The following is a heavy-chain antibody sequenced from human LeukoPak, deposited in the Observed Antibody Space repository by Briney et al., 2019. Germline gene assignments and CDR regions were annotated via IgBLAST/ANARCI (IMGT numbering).Heavy chain of an antibody. D-gene: IGHD6-13*01. CDR2: IIPIFGTA. Sequence: SVKVSCKASGYTFTGYYMHWVRQAPGQGLEWMGGIIPIFGTANYAQKLQGRVTITADKSTSTAYMELSSLRSEDTAVYYCARDSSSWSYYYYYYMDVWGKGTTVTVS. CDR1: GYTFTGYY. V-gene: IGHV1-69*06. CDR3: ARDSSSWSYYYYYYMDV. J-gene: IGHJ6*03.